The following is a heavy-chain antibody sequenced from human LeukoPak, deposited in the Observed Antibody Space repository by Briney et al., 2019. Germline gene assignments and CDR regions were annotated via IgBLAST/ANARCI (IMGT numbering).Heavy chain of an antibody. CDR1: GGSFSGYY. Sequence: PSETLSLTCAVYGGSFSGYYWSWIRQPPGKGLEWIGEINHSGSTNYNPSLKSRVTISVDTSKYQFSLKLSSVTAADTAVYYCARAGYNYRFDYWGQGTLVTVSS. D-gene: IGHD5-24*01. CDR3: ARAGYNYRFDY. CDR2: INHSGST. J-gene: IGHJ4*02. V-gene: IGHV4-34*01.